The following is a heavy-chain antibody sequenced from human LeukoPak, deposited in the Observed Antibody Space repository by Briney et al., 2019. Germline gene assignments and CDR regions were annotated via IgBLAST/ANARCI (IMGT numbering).Heavy chain of an antibody. J-gene: IGHJ5*02. Sequence: ASVKVSCKASGYTFTGYYMHWVRQAPGQGLEWMGWINPNSGGTNYAQKFQGRVTMTRDTSISTAYMELSRLRSDDTAAYYCARFARYCSSTSCYRGVNWFDPWGQGTLVTVSS. V-gene: IGHV1-2*02. CDR3: ARFARYCSSTSCYRGVNWFDP. D-gene: IGHD2-2*02. CDR2: INPNSGGT. CDR1: GYTFTGYY.